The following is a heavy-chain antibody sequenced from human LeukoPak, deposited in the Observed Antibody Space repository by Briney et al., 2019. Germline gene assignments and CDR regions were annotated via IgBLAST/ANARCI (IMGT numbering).Heavy chain of an antibody. D-gene: IGHD6-13*01. CDR2: INHSGST. V-gene: IGHV4-34*01. CDR3: ARGAIAAAGNWFDP. J-gene: IGHJ5*02. Sequence: SETLSLTCAVYGGSFSGYYWSWIRQPPGKGLEWIGEINHSGSTNYNPSLKSRVTISVDTSKNQFSLKLSSVTAADTAVYYCARGAIAAAGNWFDPWGQGTLVTVSS. CDR1: GGSFSGYY.